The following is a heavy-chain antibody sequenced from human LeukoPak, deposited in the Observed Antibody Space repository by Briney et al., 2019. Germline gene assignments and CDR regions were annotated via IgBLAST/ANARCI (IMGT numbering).Heavy chain of an antibody. D-gene: IGHD3-10*01. CDR3: ARGLWFGEAAVFDP. J-gene: IGHJ5*02. CDR2: IYYSGST. CDR1: GGSISSSSYY. Sequence: SETLSLTCTVSGGSISSSSYYWGWIRQPPGKGLEWIGSIYYSGSTYYNPSLKSRVTISVDTSKNQFSLKLSSVTAADTAVYYCARGLWFGEAAVFDPWGQGTLVTVSS. V-gene: IGHV4-39*07.